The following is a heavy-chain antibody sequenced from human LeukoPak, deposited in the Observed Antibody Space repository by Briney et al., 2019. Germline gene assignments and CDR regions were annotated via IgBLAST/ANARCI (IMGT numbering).Heavy chain of an antibody. V-gene: IGHV3-30*18. Sequence: PGRSLRLSCAVSGFTFSSYGIHWVRQAPGKGLEWVTFISHDGTKNYYADSVKGRFTVSRDNSKNTLYLQMDSLRADDTAVYYCAKDSGTWGNRYFDYWGQGTLVTVSS. CDR3: AKDSGTWGNRYFDY. CDR1: GFTFSSYG. CDR2: ISHDGTKN. D-gene: IGHD5-12*01. J-gene: IGHJ4*02.